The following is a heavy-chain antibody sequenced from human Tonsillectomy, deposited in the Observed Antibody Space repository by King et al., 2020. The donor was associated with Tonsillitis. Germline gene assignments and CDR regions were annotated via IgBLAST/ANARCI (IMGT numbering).Heavy chain of an antibody. CDR1: GYIFTSYW. CDR2: IDPSDSYT. V-gene: IGHV5-10-1*03. D-gene: IGHD3-3*01. J-gene: IGHJ4*02. Sequence: VQLVQSGAEVKKPGDSLRISCKDSGYIFTSYWISWGRQMPGKGLEGMGRIDPSDSYTNYSPSFQGHVTISADKSISTAYLQWSSLKASDTAMYYCARHPRGDFWSGYYGAWGQGTLVTVSS. CDR3: ARHPRGDFWSGYYGA.